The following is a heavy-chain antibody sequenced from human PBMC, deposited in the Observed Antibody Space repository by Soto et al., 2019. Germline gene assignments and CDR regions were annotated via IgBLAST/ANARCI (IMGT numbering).Heavy chain of an antibody. CDR3: ARDRGGPKGPRAFDI. J-gene: IGHJ3*02. CDR2: IYYSGST. D-gene: IGHD3-16*01. CDR1: GGSISSSSYY. V-gene: IGHV4-39*02. Sequence: PSETLSLTCTVSGGSISSSSYYWGWIRQPPGKGLEWIGSIYYSGSTYYNPSLKSRVTISVDTSKNQFSLKLSSVTAADTAVYYCARDRGGPKGPRAFDIWGQGTMVTVSS.